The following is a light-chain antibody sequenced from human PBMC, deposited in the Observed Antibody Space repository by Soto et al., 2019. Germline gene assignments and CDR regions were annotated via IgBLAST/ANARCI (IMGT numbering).Light chain of an antibody. CDR1: SSNLGDNT. CDR3: AAWDASLDGDV. J-gene: IGLJ1*01. CDR2: SYD. Sequence: QSVLTQPPLASGTPGQRVTISCSTSSSNLGDNTVNWYQQVPGTAPKLLIYSYDQRPSGVPDRFSGSKSGTSASLAISGLQSEDEADYYCAAWDASLDGDVFGTGTKLTVL. V-gene: IGLV1-44*01.